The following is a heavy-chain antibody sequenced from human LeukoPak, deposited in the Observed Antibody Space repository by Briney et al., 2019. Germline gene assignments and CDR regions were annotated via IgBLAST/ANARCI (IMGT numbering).Heavy chain of an antibody. V-gene: IGHV4-34*01. D-gene: IGHD4-11*01. J-gene: IGHJ6*02. CDR3: ARDRYSNSSYYYYAMDV. CDR1: GGSFSGHY. CDR2: INHRGST. Sequence: SETLSLTCAVFGGSFSGHYWSWIRQPPGKGLEWIGEINHRGSTTHNPSLKSRVAISVDTSKSQFSLKLSSLTAADTAVYYCARDRYSNSSYYYYAMDVWGQGTTVTVSS.